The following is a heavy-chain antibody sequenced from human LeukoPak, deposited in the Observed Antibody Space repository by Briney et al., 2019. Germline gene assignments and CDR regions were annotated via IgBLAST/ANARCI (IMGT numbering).Heavy chain of an antibody. D-gene: IGHD2-15*01. CDR2: ISSSSSYI. CDR1: GFTFSSYT. J-gene: IGHJ4*02. V-gene: IGHV3-21*01. CDR3: ASQGGFDY. Sequence: GGSLRLSCAASGFTFSSYTMNWVRQAPGKGLEWVSSISSSSSYIYYADSVKGRFTISRDDAKNPLYLQMNSLRAEDTAVYYCASQGGFDYWGQGTPVTVSS.